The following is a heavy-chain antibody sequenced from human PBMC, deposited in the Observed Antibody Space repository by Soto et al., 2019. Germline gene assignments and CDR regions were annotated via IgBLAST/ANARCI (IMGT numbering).Heavy chain of an antibody. CDR3: ARFYQLPTWVYYYYMDV. CDR2: VSGSGGDT. CDR1: GFTFINYA. Sequence: GGSLRLSCAASGFTFINYAMTWVRQAPGKGLEWVSSVSGSGGDTYYADSVKGRFTISRDNSKNTLSLQMNSLRAEATALYYCARFYQLPTWVYYYYMDVWGEGAPVTVSS. J-gene: IGHJ6*03. D-gene: IGHD2-2*01. V-gene: IGHV3-23*01.